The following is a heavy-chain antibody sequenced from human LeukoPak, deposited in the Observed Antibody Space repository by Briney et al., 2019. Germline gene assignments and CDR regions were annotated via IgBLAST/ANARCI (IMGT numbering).Heavy chain of an antibody. D-gene: IGHD5-24*01. CDR3: AKDKIPDGYNPWAFDY. Sequence: GGFLRLSCAASGFTFSSYGMHWVRQAPGKGLEWVAFIRYDGSNKYYADSVKGRFTISRDNSKNTLYLQMNSLRAEDTAVYYCAKDKIPDGYNPWAFDYWGQGTLVTVSS. CDR1: GFTFSSYG. V-gene: IGHV3-30*02. CDR2: IRYDGSNK. J-gene: IGHJ4*02.